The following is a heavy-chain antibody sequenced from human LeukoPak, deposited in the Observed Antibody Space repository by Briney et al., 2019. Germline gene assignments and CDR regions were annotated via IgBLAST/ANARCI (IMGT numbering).Heavy chain of an antibody. CDR1: GGSISSYY. V-gene: IGHV4-59*01. Sequence: SETLSLTCTVSGGSISSYYWSWIRQPPGKGLEWIGYIYYSGSTNYNPSLKSRVTISVDTSKNQFSLKLSSVTAADTAEYYCARGDDSFYYYYYGMDVWGQGTTVTVSS. J-gene: IGHJ6*02. CDR3: ARGDDSFYYYYYGMDV. D-gene: IGHD3-22*01. CDR2: IYYSGST.